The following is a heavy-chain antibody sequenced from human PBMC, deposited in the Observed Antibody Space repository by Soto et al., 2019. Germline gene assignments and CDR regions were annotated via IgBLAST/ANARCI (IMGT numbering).Heavy chain of an antibody. Sequence: SETLSLTSTVSGGSISSSSYYWGWIRQPPGKGLEWIGSIYYSGSTYYNPSLKSRVTISVDTSKNQFSLKLSSVTAADTAVYYCARTYYDFWSGYYQAPYYFDYWGQGTLVTVSS. V-gene: IGHV4-39*01. CDR2: IYYSGST. D-gene: IGHD3-3*01. CDR1: GGSISSSSYY. J-gene: IGHJ4*02. CDR3: ARTYYDFWSGYYQAPYYFDY.